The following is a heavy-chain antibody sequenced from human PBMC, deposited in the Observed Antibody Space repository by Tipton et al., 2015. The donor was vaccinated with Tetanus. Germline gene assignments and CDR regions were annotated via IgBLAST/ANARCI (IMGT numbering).Heavy chain of an antibody. CDR1: GFTFSNYC. CDR2: IKQDGSTL. V-gene: IGHV3-7*01. D-gene: IGHD3-16*01. Sequence: GSLRLSCVASGFTFSNYCMTWARQAPGKGLEWVANIKQDGSTLYYVDSVKGRFTFSRDNAKNSLYLQVNSLRVEDTAVYYCARAISSRWGKHDAFDIWGQGTAVAVSP. J-gene: IGHJ3*02. CDR3: ARAISSRWGKHDAFDI.